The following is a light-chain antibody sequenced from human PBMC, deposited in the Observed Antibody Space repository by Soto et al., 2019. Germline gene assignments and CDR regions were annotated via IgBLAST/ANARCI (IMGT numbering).Light chain of an antibody. CDR1: QDISNY. V-gene: IGKV1-33*01. CDR2: DAS. CDR3: QHYDNLPPYT. Sequence: DIQMTQSPSSLSASVGDRVTNTCQASQDISNYLNWYQQKPGKAPKLLIYDASNLETGVPSRFSGSGSGTDFTFTISSLQPEDIATYYCQHYDNLPPYTFGQGTKLEIK. J-gene: IGKJ2*01.